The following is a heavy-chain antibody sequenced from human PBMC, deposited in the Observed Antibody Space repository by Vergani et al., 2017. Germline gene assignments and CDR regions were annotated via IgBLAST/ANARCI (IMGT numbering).Heavy chain of an antibody. Sequence: EVQLLESGGGLVQPGGSLRLSCAASGFTFSSYAMSWVRQAPGKGLEWVSAISGGSGSTYYADYADSVKGRFTISRDNSKNTLYLQLNSLRAEDTAIYYYAKGFTWYSFDYWGQGTLVTVSA. CDR1: GFTFSSYA. CDR3: AKGFTWYSFDY. J-gene: IGHJ4*02. CDR2: ISGGSGST. D-gene: IGHD2-8*02. V-gene: IGHV3-23*01.